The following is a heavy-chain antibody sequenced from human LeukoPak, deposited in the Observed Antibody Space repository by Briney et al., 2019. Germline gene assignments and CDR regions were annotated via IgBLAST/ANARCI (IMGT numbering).Heavy chain of an antibody. CDR2: LYYGVST. V-gene: IGHV3-53*01. CDR3: ARGQWTAAGTPRPFIRLSVDY. Sequence: PGGSLRLSCVVSGFTVSGDYISWFRQAPGKGLEWVSVLYYGVSTFYKDSVKGRFTTSGDNFKNTVYLQMNSLRAEDTAVYYCARGQWTAAGTPRPFIRLSVDYWGQGTLVTVSS. D-gene: IGHD6-13*01. J-gene: IGHJ4*02. CDR1: GFTVSGDY.